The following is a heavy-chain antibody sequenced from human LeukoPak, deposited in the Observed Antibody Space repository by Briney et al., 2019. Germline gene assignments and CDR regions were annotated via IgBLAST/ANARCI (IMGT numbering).Heavy chain of an antibody. V-gene: IGHV4-4*02. Sequence: SETLSLTCTVSGGSISSSNWWSWVRQPPGKGLEWIGEIYLTGSTNYNPSLKSRVTISLDKFNNQFSLKLSSVTAADTALYYCARRVDGYNDYWGQGTLVTVSS. CDR2: IYLTGST. CDR3: ARRVDGYNDY. CDR1: GGSISSSNW. D-gene: IGHD5-24*01. J-gene: IGHJ4*02.